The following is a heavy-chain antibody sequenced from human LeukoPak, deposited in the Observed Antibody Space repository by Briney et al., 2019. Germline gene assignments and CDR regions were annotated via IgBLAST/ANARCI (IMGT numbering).Heavy chain of an antibody. D-gene: IGHD1-1*01. CDR3: ARESHETREDY. CDR1: GYTFXXYG. J-gene: IGHJ4*02. CDR2: ISANNGDT. V-gene: IGHV1-18*01. Sequence: XTXSCXAXGYTFXXYGISWVRQAPGQGLEWMGWISANNGDTDYPPKLQDRVTMTTDTYTSTAYMELRSLRSDDTAMYYCARESHETREDYWGQGTLVTVSS.